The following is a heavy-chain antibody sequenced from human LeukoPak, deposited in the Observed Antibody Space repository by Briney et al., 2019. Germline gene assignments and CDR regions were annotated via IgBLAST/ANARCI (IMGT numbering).Heavy chain of an antibody. V-gene: IGHV3-74*01. CDR1: GFTFSSYW. CDR2: INGDGSST. CDR3: ATLSGWPDTDY. J-gene: IGHJ4*02. D-gene: IGHD6-19*01. Sequence: GGSLRLSCAASGFTFSSYWMNWVRQAPGKGLVWVSHINGDGSSTNYADSVKGRFTISRDNAKNTLYLQMNSLRAEDTAVYYCATLSGWPDTDYWGQGTLVTVSS.